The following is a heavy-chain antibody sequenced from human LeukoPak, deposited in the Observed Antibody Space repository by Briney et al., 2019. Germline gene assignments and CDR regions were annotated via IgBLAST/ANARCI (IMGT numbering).Heavy chain of an antibody. CDR1: GFTVSSNY. D-gene: IGHD3-22*01. CDR2: IYSGGST. J-gene: IGHJ5*02. V-gene: IGHV3-53*01. CDR3: VRVARSGMIASNWFDP. Sequence: PGGSLRLSCAASGFTVSSNYMSWVRQAPGKGLEWVSVIYSGGSTYYADSVKGRFTISRDNSKNTLYLQMNSLRAEDTAVYYCVRVARSGMIASNWFDPWGQGTLVTVSS.